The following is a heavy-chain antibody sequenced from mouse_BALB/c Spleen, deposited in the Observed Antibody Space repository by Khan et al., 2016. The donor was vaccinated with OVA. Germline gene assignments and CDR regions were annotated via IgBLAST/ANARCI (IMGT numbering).Heavy chain of an antibody. V-gene: IGHV1S136*01. CDR1: GYTFTSYV. Sequence: EVQLQESGPELVKPGASVKMSCKASGYTFTSYVMHWVKQKPGLGLEWIGYIYPFNDDTKYNEKFKGKATLTSDKSSSTAYMELSSLTSEDSAVYYCAPVGNYYVSFAYGGQGTLVTVSA. J-gene: IGHJ3*01. CDR3: APVGNYYVSFAY. CDR2: IYPFNDDT. D-gene: IGHD1-1*01.